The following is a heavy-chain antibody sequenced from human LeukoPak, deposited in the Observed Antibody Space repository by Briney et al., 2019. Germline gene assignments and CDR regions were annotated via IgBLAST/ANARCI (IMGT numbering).Heavy chain of an antibody. V-gene: IGHV1-69*05. CDR3: ATKTYCGGDCGWFDP. CDR2: IIPIFGTA. D-gene: IGHD2-21*01. CDR1: GGTFSSYA. Sequence: SVKVSCKASGGTFSSYAISWVRQAPGQGLEWMGGIIPIFGTANYAQKFQGRVTITTDESTSTAYMELSSLRSEDTAVYYCATKTYCGGDCGWFDPWGQGTLVTVSS. J-gene: IGHJ5*02.